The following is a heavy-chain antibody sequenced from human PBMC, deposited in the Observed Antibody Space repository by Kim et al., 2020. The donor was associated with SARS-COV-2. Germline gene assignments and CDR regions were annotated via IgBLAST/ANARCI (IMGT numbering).Heavy chain of an antibody. D-gene: IGHD5-12*01. CDR2: ISSSSSYI. CDR3: ARDRLRGDGYNLANWFDP. CDR1: GFTFSSYS. V-gene: IGHV3-21*01. Sequence: GGSLRLSCAASGFTFSSYSMNWVRQAPGKGLEWVSSISSSSSYIYYADSVKGRFTISRDNAKNSLYLQMNSLRAEDTAVYYCARDRLRGDGYNLANWFDPWGQGTLVTVSS. J-gene: IGHJ5*02.